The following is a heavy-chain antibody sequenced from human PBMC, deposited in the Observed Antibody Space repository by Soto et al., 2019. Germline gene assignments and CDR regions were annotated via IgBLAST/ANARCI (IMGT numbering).Heavy chain of an antibody. CDR2: VTHSGTA. CDR1: GGSIDSGAFS. V-gene: IGHV4-30-2*01. Sequence: TSETLSLTCAVSGGSIDSGAFSLSWIRQPPGKGLEWIGYVTHSGTAYSIPSLNGRLTLSVDSSQTQFSLKLTSVNAADSAFYYCARIHWAQSSLDYWGRGILVTVSS. J-gene: IGHJ4*02. D-gene: IGHD6-19*01. CDR3: ARIHWAQSSLDY.